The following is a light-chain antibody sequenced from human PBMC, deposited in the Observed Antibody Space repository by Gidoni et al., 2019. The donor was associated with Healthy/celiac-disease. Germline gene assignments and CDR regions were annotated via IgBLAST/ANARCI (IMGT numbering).Light chain of an antibody. J-gene: IGLJ2*01. Sequence: QTVLTQPPSVSGAPGQRVTISCTGRSSNIGAGYDVHWYQQLPGTAPKLLIYGNSNRPSGVPDRFSGSKSGTSASLAITELQAEDEADYYCQSYDSSLSGYVVFGGGTKLTVL. CDR1: SSNIGAGYD. V-gene: IGLV1-40*01. CDR3: QSYDSSLSGYVV. CDR2: GNS.